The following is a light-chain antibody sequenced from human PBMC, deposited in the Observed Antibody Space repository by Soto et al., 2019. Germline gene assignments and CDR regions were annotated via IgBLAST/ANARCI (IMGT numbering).Light chain of an antibody. CDR1: QAISKY. CDR2: DAS. Sequence: DIQMTQSPSSLSASVGARVTITCQASQAISKYLNWYQQKPGKAPKLLIYDASNLETGVPSRFSGSESGTDFTFTISSLQPEDIATYYCQQYDSLPWTFGQGTKVEIK. J-gene: IGKJ1*01. CDR3: QQYDSLPWT. V-gene: IGKV1-33*01.